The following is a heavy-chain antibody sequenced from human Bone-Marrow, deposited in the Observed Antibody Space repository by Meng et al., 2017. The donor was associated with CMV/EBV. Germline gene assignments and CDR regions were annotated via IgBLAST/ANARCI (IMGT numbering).Heavy chain of an antibody. CDR1: GGTFSSYT. J-gene: IGHJ6*02. Sequence: SVKVSCKASGGTFSSYTISWVRQAPGQGLEWMGRIIPILGIANYAQKFQGRVTITADKSTSTAYMELSSLRSEDTAVYYCARDPSEYCSGGSCPIGGMDVWGQGTTVTVYS. CDR2: IIPILGIA. CDR3: ARDPSEYCSGGSCPIGGMDV. D-gene: IGHD2-15*01. V-gene: IGHV1-69*04.